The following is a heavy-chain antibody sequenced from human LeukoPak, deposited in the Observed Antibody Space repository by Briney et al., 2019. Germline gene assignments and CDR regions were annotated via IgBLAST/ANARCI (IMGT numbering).Heavy chain of an antibody. Sequence: GGSLRLSCAASGFSFISFGMHWVRQAPGKGLEWVGVISDDGRSKDYADSVKGRFTISRDNSKDTLYLQMNSLRAEDTAVYYCAKRPSDYGDYVSYFDYWGRGTLVTVSS. CDR1: GFSFISFG. V-gene: IGHV3-30*18. CDR3: AKRPSDYGDYVSYFDY. CDR2: ISDDGRSK. J-gene: IGHJ4*02. D-gene: IGHD4-17*01.